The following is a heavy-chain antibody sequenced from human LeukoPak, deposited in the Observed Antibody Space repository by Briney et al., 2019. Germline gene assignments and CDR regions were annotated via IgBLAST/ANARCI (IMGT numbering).Heavy chain of an antibody. CDR3: ARSRLLMDWFDP. J-gene: IGHJ5*02. Sequence: SETLSLTCAVSGASITSYYWSWIRQPPGKGLEWIGYIYYSGSTNYNPSLKSRVTISVDTSKNQFSLKLSSVTAADTAVYYCARSRLLMDWFDPWGQGTLVTVSS. CDR2: IYYSGST. CDR1: GASITSYY. V-gene: IGHV4-59*01. D-gene: IGHD3-22*01.